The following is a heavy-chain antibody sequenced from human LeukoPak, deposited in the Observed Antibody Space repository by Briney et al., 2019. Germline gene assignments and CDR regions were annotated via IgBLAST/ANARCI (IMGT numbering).Heavy chain of an antibody. J-gene: IGHJ2*01. Sequence: ASVKVSCKASGYIFTGYYMHWVRQAPGQGLEWTGWINPNSGNTGYAQKFQGRVAMTRDTSVSTIYMELSRLKFDDTAVYYCASRIGSSWFERLHWYFDLWGRGTLVTVSS. CDR1: GYIFTGYY. CDR3: ASRIGSSWFERLHWYFDL. D-gene: IGHD6-13*01. CDR2: INPNSGNT. V-gene: IGHV1-2*02.